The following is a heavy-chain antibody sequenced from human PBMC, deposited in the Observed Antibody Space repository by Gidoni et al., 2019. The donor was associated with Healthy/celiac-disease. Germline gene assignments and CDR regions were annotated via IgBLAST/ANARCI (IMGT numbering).Heavy chain of an antibody. Sequence: QLQLQESGPGLVKPSETLSLTCTVSGCSISSSSYYWGWIRQPPGKGLEWIGSIYYSGSTYYNPSLKSRVTISVDTSKNQFSLKLSSVTAADTAVYYCARGGTWFGGPFDYWGQGTLVTVSS. CDR3: ARGGTWFGGPFDY. J-gene: IGHJ4*02. V-gene: IGHV4-39*07. CDR2: IYYSGST. CDR1: GCSISSSSYY. D-gene: IGHD3-10*01.